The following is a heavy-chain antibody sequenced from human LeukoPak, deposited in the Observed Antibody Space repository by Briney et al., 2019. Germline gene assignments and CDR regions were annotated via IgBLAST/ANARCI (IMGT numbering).Heavy chain of an antibody. J-gene: IGHJ3*02. V-gene: IGHV3-13*01. CDR1: GFTFSSYD. Sequence: GGSLRLSCAASGFTFSSYDMHWVRQATGKGLEWVSAIGTAGDTYYPGSVKGRFTISRENAKNSLYLQMNSLRAGDTAVYYCARGVRYSYAFDIWGQGTMVTVSS. D-gene: IGHD3-9*01. CDR3: ARGVRYSYAFDI. CDR2: IGTAGDT.